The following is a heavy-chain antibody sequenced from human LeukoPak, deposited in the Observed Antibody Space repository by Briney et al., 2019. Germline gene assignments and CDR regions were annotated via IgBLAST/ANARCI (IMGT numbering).Heavy chain of an antibody. V-gene: IGHV4-34*01. CDR2: IYYSGST. J-gene: IGHJ4*02. CDR3: ARELNSGSYFDY. D-gene: IGHD1-26*01. Sequence: SETLSLTCAVHGGSFSAYYWSWIRQSPEKGLEWIGSIYYSGSTYYNPSLKSRVTISVDTSKNQFSLKLSSVTAADTAVYYCARELNSGSYFDYWGQGTLVTVSS. CDR1: GGSFSAYY.